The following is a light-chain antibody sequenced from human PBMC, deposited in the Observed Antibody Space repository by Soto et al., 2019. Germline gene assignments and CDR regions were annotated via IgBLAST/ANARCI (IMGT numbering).Light chain of an antibody. CDR3: QQRSNWPPIT. CDR2: DAS. V-gene: IGKV3-11*01. J-gene: IGKJ4*01. Sequence: EIVLTQSPATLSLSPGERATHSCRASQSVSSDLAWYQQKPGQAPRLLIYDASNRATGILARFSGSGSGTDFTLTISSLEPEDFAIYYCQQRSNWPPITFGGGTKVEIK. CDR1: QSVSSD.